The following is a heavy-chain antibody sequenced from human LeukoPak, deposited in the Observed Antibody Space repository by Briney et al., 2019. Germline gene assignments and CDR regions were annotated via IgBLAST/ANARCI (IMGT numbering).Heavy chain of an antibody. CDR1: GFTFSSYG. J-gene: IGHJ4*02. V-gene: IGHV3-30*03. CDR2: ISHDGTNI. Sequence: SGGSLRLSCAASGFTFSSYGMHWVRQAPGKGLEWVAAISHDGTNIHYAESVKGRFTISRDNAKNSLYLQMNSLSAEDTAIYYCARVSYYGSGDNSRGSSRYFDYWGQGILVTVSS. D-gene: IGHD3-10*01. CDR3: ARVSYYGSGDNSRGSSRYFDY.